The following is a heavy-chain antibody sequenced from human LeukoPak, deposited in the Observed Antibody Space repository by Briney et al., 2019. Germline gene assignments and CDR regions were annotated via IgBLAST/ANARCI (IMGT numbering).Heavy chain of an antibody. CDR2: LSYSGGT. CDR1: GGSISSNSYY. CDR3: ARGMGSSWLGRYYYYMDV. Sequence: SETLSLTCTVSGGSISSNSYYWGWIRQPPGKGLQWIGSLSYSGGTHYNPSLRSRVTISVDTSKNQFSLRLSSVTAADTAVYYCARGMGSSWLGRYYYYMDVWGKGTTVTVSS. J-gene: IGHJ6*03. V-gene: IGHV4-39*07. D-gene: IGHD6-13*01.